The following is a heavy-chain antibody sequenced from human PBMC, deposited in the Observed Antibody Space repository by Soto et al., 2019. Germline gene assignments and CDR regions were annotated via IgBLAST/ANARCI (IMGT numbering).Heavy chain of an antibody. D-gene: IGHD4-17*01. V-gene: IGHV4-31*03. CDR2: IYYSGST. J-gene: IGHJ3*02. CDR3: ARDTPPFMTTPTPGAFDI. CDR1: GGSISSGGYY. Sequence: QVQLQESGPGLVKPSQTLSLTCTVSGGSISSGGYYWSWIRQHPGKGLEWIGYIYYSGSTYYNPSLTSRVTISVDTSKNPFSLKLSSVTAADTAVYYCARDTPPFMTTPTPGAFDIWGQGTMVTVSS.